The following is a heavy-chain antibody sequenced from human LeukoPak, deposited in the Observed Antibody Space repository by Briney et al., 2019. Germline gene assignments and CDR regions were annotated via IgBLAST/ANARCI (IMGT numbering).Heavy chain of an antibody. Sequence: QPGGSLRLSCAASGFTVSSKYMSWVRQAPGKGLEWVSVIFNGGSTYYADSVKGRFTISTDNSKNMLYLQMNSLRAEDTAVYYCARGLLASGSYYNFFYYWAQGTLVTVSS. CDR3: ARGLLASGSYYNFFYY. V-gene: IGHV3-66*01. D-gene: IGHD3-10*01. J-gene: IGHJ4*02. CDR2: IFNGGST. CDR1: GFTVSSKY.